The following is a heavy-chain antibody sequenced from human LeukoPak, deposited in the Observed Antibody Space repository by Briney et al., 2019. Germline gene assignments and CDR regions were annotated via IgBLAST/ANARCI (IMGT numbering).Heavy chain of an antibody. J-gene: IGHJ4*02. V-gene: IGHV1-2*02. CDR1: GYTFTGYY. CDR3: ARGRFLKMTTVTMQDY. Sequence: GASVKVSCKASGYTFTGYYMHWVRQAPGQGLEWMGWINPNSGGTNYAQKFQGRVTVTGDTSISTAYMELSRLRSDDTAVYYCARGRFLKMTTVTMQDYWGQGTLVTVSS. D-gene: IGHD4-17*01. CDR2: INPNSGGT.